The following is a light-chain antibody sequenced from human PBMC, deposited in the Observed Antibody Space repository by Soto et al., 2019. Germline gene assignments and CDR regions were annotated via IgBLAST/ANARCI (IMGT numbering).Light chain of an antibody. Sequence: ETVLTQSPGTLSLSPGERATLSCRASQSVSSSYLGWYQQKPGQAPRLLIYGASSRATGIPDRFSGSGSGTDFTLTISRLEPEYFAVYYCQQYGTSVTFGQGTKVEIK. CDR2: GAS. J-gene: IGKJ1*01. V-gene: IGKV3-20*01. CDR1: QSVSSSY. CDR3: QQYGTSVT.